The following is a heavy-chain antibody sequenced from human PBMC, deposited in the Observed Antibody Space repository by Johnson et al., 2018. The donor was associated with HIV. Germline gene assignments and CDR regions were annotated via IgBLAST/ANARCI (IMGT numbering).Heavy chain of an antibody. CDR3: ARAERGYSSSWVDAFDV. Sequence: VQPVESGGGVVRPGGSLRLSCAASGFTFDDHGMSWVRQAPGKGLEWGSGINWYGYSTVYADSMKGRLTNYRDHPKNSLHLQMNSLRTEDTAVYYWARAERGYSSSWVDAFDVWGQGTVVTVSS. J-gene: IGHJ3*01. D-gene: IGHD6-13*01. V-gene: IGHV3-20*04. CDR1: GFTFDDHG. CDR2: INWYGYST.